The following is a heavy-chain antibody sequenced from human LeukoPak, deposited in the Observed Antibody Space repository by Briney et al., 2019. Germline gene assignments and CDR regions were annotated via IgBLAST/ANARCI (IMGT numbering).Heavy chain of an antibody. D-gene: IGHD6-19*01. CDR3: ARPRTSGWIHDVYDI. CDR2: INPNSGGT. CDR1: GYTFTGYY. V-gene: IGHV1-2*06. Sequence: GASVKVSCKASGYTFTGYYMHWVRQAPGQGLEWMGRINPNSGGTNYAQKFQGRVTMTRDTSISTAYLELSRLTFDDTAVYYCARPRTSGWIHDVYDIWGQGTLVTVPS. J-gene: IGHJ3*02.